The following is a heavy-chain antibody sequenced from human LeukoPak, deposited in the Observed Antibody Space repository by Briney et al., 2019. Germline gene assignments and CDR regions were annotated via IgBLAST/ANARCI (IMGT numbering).Heavy chain of an antibody. CDR2: ISYDRSNK. J-gene: IGHJ4*02. Sequence: PGGSLRLSCAASGFSFSSYGMHWVRQAPGKGLEWVAVISYDRSNKYYADSVKGRFTISRDNSKNTLYLQMNSLRAEDTAVYYCAKDVYDFWSGYYNSYDYWGQGTLVTVSS. V-gene: IGHV3-30*18. CDR3: AKDVYDFWSGYYNSYDY. D-gene: IGHD3-3*01. CDR1: GFSFSSYG.